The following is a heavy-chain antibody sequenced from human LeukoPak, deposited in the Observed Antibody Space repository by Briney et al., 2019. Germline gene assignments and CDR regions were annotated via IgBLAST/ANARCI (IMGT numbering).Heavy chain of an antibody. Sequence: GESLKISCKGSGYSFTSYWIGWVRLMPGKGLECMGIIYPGDSDTRYSPSFQGQVTISADKSISTAYLQWSSLKASDTAMYYCARHPPYDSSGDLLDYWGQGTLVTVSS. CDR1: GYSFTSYW. J-gene: IGHJ4*02. CDR3: ARHPPYDSSGDLLDY. V-gene: IGHV5-51*01. D-gene: IGHD3-22*01. CDR2: IYPGDSDT.